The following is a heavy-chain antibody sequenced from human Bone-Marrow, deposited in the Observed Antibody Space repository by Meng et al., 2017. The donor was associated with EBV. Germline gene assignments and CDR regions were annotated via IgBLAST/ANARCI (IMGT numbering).Heavy chain of an antibody. Sequence: QVQLQESGPRVVKPSGTLSLTCVVSGGSIRSSNWWSWVRQPPGKGLEWIGEIFYGGSTNYNPSLESRVTISVDKSKNQFSLKLSSVTAADTAVYYCAAGFRELVRSRDYWGQGTLVTVSS. CDR2: IFYGGST. CDR1: GGSIRSSNW. V-gene: IGHV4-4*02. D-gene: IGHD3-10*01. J-gene: IGHJ4*02. CDR3: AAGFRELVRSRDY.